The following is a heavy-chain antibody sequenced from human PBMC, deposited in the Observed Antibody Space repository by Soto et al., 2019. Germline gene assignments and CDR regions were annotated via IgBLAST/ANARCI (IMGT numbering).Heavy chain of an antibody. V-gene: IGHV4-4*02. D-gene: IGHD6-19*01. Sequence: QMQLQEPGPGWLSLSEPLSLTCAVLGAPIFPEQRWTWVRKPQGKGLEWIGEIHHSGSTNNNPSLRSRVTMSVDKSKNQFSLNLNSVTAADTALYYCARSFGWYAIDHWGQGTLVIVSS. CDR2: IHHSGST. J-gene: IGHJ4*02. CDR3: ARSFGWYAIDH. CDR1: GAPIFPEQR.